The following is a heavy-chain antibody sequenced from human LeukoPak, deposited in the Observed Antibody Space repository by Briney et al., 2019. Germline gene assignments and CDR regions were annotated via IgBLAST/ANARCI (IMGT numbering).Heavy chain of an antibody. CDR2: IYSGGST. D-gene: IGHD3-3*01. CDR3: ARDFRFLEDY. J-gene: IGHJ4*02. V-gene: IGHV3-66*01. CDR1: GFTVSSNY. Sequence: GGSLRLSCVASGFTVSSNYMTWVRQAPGKGLEWVSVIYSGGSTYYADSVKGRFTISRDNSKNTLYLQINSLTAEDTAVYYCARDFRFLEDYWGQGTLVTVSS.